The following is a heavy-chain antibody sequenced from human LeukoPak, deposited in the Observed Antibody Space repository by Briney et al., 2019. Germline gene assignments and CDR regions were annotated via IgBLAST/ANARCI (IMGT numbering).Heavy chain of an antibody. J-gene: IGHJ4*02. CDR3: AKGGPVSGNYYFFDY. CDR1: GFTFSDYA. V-gene: IGHV3-23*01. CDR2: ISISDGGT. Sequence: GGSLRLSCAASGFTFSDYAMSWVRQAPGKGLEWVSSISISDGGTYYAESVKGRFTISRDNSKNTLYLQMNSLRAEDTAVYYCAKGGPVSGNYYFFDYWGQGTLVTVSS. D-gene: IGHD1-26*01.